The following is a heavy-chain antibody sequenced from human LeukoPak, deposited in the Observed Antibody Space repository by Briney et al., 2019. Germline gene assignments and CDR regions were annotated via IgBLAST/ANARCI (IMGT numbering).Heavy chain of an antibody. J-gene: IGHJ4*02. V-gene: IGHV5-51*01. Sequence: GESLKISCKGSGYSFTNYWIGWVRQMPGKGLELTGLIYPGDSDTTYSPSFQGQVTISADKSITTAYLQWSSLKASDTAMYYCTRRMTRGVITSPFDSWGQGTLVSVSS. CDR3: TRRMTRGVITSPFDS. CDR1: GYSFTNYW. CDR2: IYPGDSDT. D-gene: IGHD3-10*01.